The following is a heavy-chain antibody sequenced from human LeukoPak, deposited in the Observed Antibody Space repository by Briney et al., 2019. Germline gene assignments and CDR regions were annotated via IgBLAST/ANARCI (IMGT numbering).Heavy chain of an antibody. Sequence: KTSETLSLTCAVYGGSFSGYYWSWIRQPPGKGLGWVGEINHSGSTNYNPSLKSRVTISVDTSKNQFSLKLSSVTAADTAVYYCARALTMVRGVIIHPFDYWGQGTLVTVSS. D-gene: IGHD3-10*01. J-gene: IGHJ4*02. CDR3: ARALTMVRGVIIHPFDY. CDR1: GGSFSGYY. CDR2: INHSGST. V-gene: IGHV4-34*01.